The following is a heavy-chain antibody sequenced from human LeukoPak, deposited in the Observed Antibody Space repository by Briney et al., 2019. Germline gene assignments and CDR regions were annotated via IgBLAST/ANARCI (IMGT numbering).Heavy chain of an antibody. Sequence: SETLSLTCTVSGGSISSSSYYWGWIRQPPGKGLEWIGSIYYSGSTYYNPSLKSRVTISVDTSKNQFSLKLSSVTAANTAVYYCARSKGMVRGVILDYWGQGTLVTVSS. J-gene: IGHJ4*02. CDR1: GGSISSSSYY. CDR2: IYYSGST. D-gene: IGHD3-10*01. CDR3: ARSKGMVRGVILDY. V-gene: IGHV4-39*07.